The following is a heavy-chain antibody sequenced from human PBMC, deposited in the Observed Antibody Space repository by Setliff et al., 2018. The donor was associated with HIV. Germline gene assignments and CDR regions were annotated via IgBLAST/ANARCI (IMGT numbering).Heavy chain of an antibody. CDR2: FSSDGSTK. J-gene: IGHJ4*02. D-gene: IGHD5-12*01. CDR3: ARQILRGVWLTDY. V-gene: IGHV3-30*04. Sequence: PGGSLRLSCAVSGFTFSSYTMHWVRQAPGKGLEWVAVFSSDGSTKFYADYVKGRFTISRDNSKNTLHLQMNSLRPDDTAVYYCARQILRGVWLTDYWGQGTLVTVSS. CDR1: GFTFSSYT.